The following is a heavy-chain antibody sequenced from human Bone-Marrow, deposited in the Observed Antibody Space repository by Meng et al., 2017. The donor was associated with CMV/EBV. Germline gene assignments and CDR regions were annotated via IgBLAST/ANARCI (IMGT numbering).Heavy chain of an antibody. Sequence: KVSCKASGGTFSSYTISWVRQAPGQGLEWMGRIIPILGIANYAQKFQGRVTITADKSTSTVYMELSSLRSEDTAVYYCARVYSSGWYYYYYGMDVWGQGTTVTVSS. D-gene: IGHD6-19*01. CDR2: IIPILGIA. J-gene: IGHJ6*02. CDR1: GGTFSSYT. CDR3: ARVYSSGWYYYYYGMDV. V-gene: IGHV1-69*02.